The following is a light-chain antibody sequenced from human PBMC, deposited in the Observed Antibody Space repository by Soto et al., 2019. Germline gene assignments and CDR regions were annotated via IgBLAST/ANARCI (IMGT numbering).Light chain of an antibody. Sequence: EIVLTQSPGTLSLSPGERATLSCRAGQSISRSIAWYQQKPGQAPRLLIFDASTRAAGIPDRFSGSGSGTDFTLTISRLEPEDFAVYYCQEFRSSRTFGQGTKVEVK. J-gene: IGKJ1*01. CDR1: QSISRS. V-gene: IGKV3-20*01. CDR2: DAS. CDR3: QEFRSSRT.